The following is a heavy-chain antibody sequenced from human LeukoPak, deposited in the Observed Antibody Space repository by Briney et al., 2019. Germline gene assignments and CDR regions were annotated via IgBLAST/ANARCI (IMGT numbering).Heavy chain of an antibody. CDR3: ARVLSSSWSLYYFDY. CDR1: GGSISSYY. D-gene: IGHD6-13*01. V-gene: IGHV4-4*07. Sequence: PSETLSLTCTVSGGSISSYYWSWIRQPAGKGLEWIGRIYTSGSTNYNPSLKSRVTISVDTSKNQFSLKLSSVTAADTAVYYCARVLSSSWSLYYFDYWGQGTLVTVSS. CDR2: IYTSGST. J-gene: IGHJ4*02.